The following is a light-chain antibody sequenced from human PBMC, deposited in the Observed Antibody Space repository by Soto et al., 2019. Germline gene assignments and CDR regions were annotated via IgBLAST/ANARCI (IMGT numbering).Light chain of an antibody. J-gene: IGKJ2*01. Sequence: EIVLTQSPGTLSLSPGERATLSCRASQSVSSTYLVWYQQKPGQAPRLLIYGSSIRAAGIPDRFSGSGSGTDFTITISRLETEDFAVYYCPQYGSSPPYTFGQGTKLEIK. V-gene: IGKV3-20*01. CDR3: PQYGSSPPYT. CDR2: GSS. CDR1: QSVSSTY.